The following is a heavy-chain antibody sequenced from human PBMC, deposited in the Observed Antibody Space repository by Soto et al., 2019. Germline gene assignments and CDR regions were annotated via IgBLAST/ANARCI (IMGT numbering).Heavy chain of an antibody. Sequence: GGSLRLSCAASGFTFSSNAMSWVRQAPGKGLDWVSGISGSGRNTYYADSVQGRFTISRDNSKNTLFLQMNSLRAEDTAVYYCAKNGLSNSPSAIDSWGQGTLVTVS. CDR3: AKNGLSNSPSAIDS. J-gene: IGHJ4*02. CDR1: GFTFSSNA. V-gene: IGHV3-23*01. D-gene: IGHD1-1*01. CDR2: ISGSGRNT.